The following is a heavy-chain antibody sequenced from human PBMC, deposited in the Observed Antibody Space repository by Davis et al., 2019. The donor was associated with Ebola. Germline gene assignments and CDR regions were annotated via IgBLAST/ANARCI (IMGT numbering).Heavy chain of an antibody. J-gene: IGHJ4*02. Sequence: SQTLSLTCAISGDSVSSNTAAWNWIRQSPSRGLEWPGRTYYRSTWYVDYAVSVKGRMTITSDTSKNQFSLQLTSVTPEDTAAYYCARDPPYDQGYDYWGQGILVTVSS. CDR2: TYYRSTWYV. V-gene: IGHV6-1*01. CDR1: GDSVSSNTAA. CDR3: ARDPPYDQGYDY. D-gene: IGHD3-22*01.